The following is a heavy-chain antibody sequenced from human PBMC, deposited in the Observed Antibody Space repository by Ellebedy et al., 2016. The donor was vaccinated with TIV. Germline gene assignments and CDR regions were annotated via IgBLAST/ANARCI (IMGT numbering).Heavy chain of an antibody. CDR3: AREGPERAFDV. D-gene: IGHD1-1*01. V-gene: IGHV3-30*04. CDR2: ISYDGSNE. CDR1: GFTFSSYA. Sequence: GESLKISCAASGFTFSSYALHWVRQAPGKGLEWFTIISYDGSNEYYADSVKGRFTISRDNSKNTLYLQMNSLRAEDTAVYYCAREGPERAFDVWGQGTLVTVSS. J-gene: IGHJ3*01.